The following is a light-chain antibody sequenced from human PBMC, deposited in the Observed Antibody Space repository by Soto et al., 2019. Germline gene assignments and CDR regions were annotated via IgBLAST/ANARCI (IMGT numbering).Light chain of an antibody. V-gene: IGKV1-9*01. CDR1: QGISSF. CDR3: QQFNSYPIT. CDR2: GAS. Sequence: IQLTQSPSSLSASVGDRVTITCRASQGISSFLAWYQHKPGKAPKLLIYGASTLQSGVPSRFSGSGSGTDFTLTISSLQPEDFETYYCQQFNSYPITFGQGTRLEIK. J-gene: IGKJ5*01.